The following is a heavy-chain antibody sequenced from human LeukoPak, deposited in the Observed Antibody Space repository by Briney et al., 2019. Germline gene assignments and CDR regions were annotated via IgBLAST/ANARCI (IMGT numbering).Heavy chain of an antibody. V-gene: IGHV4-4*02. CDR3: ARAGQEYCTSASCYLSLDY. CDR2: IYHSGST. J-gene: IGHJ4*02. CDR1: GGSISSSNW. Sequence: TSETLSLTCAVSGGSISSSNWWSWVRQSPGKGLEWIGEIYHSGSTNYNPSLKSRVTISVDKSKNQFSLKLSSVAAADTALYYCARAGQEYCTSASCYLSLDYWAREPWSPSPQ. D-gene: IGHD2-2*01.